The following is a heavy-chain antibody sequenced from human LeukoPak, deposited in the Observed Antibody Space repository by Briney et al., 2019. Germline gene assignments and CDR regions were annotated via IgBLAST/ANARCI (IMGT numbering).Heavy chain of an antibody. D-gene: IGHD3-3*02. Sequence: PGGSLRLSCAASGFTFSIYALNWVRQAPGKGLEWVSAISDSGGAIFYADSVKGRFTMSRDNSKNSLFLQMNSLRVEDTAVYYCARIGSAAFTDYWGQGALVTVSS. J-gene: IGHJ4*02. V-gene: IGHV3-23*01. CDR2: ISDSGGAI. CDR3: ARIGSAAFTDY. CDR1: GFTFSIYA.